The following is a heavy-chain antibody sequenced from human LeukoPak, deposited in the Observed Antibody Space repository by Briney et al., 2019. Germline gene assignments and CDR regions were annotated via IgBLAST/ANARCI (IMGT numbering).Heavy chain of an antibody. V-gene: IGHV3-33*01. CDR3: ARVRLAYPDFGMDV. CDR1: GFTFSSYG. Sequence: PGGSLRLSCAASGFTFSSYGMHWVRQAPGKGLEWVAVIWYDGSIKYYADSVKGRFTISRDNSKNTLYLQMNSLRVEDTAVYYCARVRLAYPDFGMDVWGQGTTVTVSS. CDR2: IWYDGSIK. D-gene: IGHD2-2*01. J-gene: IGHJ6*02.